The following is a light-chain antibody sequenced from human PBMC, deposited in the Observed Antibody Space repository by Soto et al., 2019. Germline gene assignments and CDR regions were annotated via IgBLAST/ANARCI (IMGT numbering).Light chain of an antibody. Sequence: DIQMTQSPSSLSESVGDSVTITFQASQDISNYLNWYQQKPGKAPKLLIYDASNLETGVPSRFSGSGAGTDFTFTISSLQPEDIATYYCQQYENLPLTFGGGTKVDIK. V-gene: IGKV1-33*01. CDR3: QQYENLPLT. CDR1: QDISNY. CDR2: DAS. J-gene: IGKJ4*01.